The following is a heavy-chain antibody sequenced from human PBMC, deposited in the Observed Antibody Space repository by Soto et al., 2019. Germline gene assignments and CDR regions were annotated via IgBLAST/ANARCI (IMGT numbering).Heavy chain of an antibody. Sequence: ASVKVSCKASGYTFTSYYMHWVRQAPGQGLEWMGIINPSGGSTSYAQKFQGRVTMTRDTSTSTVYMELSSLRSEDTAVYYCARXPSRITIFGLPTPPGDYWGQGTLVTVSS. V-gene: IGHV1-46*01. J-gene: IGHJ4*02. CDR2: INPSGGST. CDR1: GYTFTSYY. D-gene: IGHD3-3*01. CDR3: ARXPSRITIFGLPTPPGDY.